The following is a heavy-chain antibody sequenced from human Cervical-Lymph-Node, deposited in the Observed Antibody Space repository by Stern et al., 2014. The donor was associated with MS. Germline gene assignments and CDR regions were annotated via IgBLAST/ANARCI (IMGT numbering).Heavy chain of an antibody. CDR3: AKVYGSGPFDY. V-gene: IGHV3-23*04. CDR2: ISSRDGST. Sequence: EVQLVESGGTLVQPGGSLRLSCAASGFPFSSYAMSWVRQAPGKGLEWVLVISSRDGSTFYEDSVKGRFTISRDNSKNTLFLQMNSLRAEDTAVYYCAKVYGSGPFDYWGQGTLVTVSS. D-gene: IGHD6-19*01. CDR1: GFPFSSYA. J-gene: IGHJ4*02.